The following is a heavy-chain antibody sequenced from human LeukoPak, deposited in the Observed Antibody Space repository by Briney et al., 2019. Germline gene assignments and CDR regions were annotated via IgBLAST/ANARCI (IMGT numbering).Heavy chain of an antibody. V-gene: IGHV1-69*01. D-gene: IGHD6-6*01. J-gene: IGHJ5*02. CDR2: IIPIFGTA. CDR1: GGTFSSYA. Sequence: ASVKVSCKASGGTFSSYAISWVRQAPGQGLEWMGGIIPIFGTANYAQKFQGRVTITADESTSTAYMELSSLRSEDTAVYYCARDSKEYSSSSVRFFTRPPRYNWFDPWGQGTLVTVSS. CDR3: ARDSKEYSSSSVRFFTRPPRYNWFDP.